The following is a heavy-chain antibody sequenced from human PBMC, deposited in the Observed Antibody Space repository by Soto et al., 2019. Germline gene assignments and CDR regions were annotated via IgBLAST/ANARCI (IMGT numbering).Heavy chain of an antibody. CDR3: AKDYRYQLPARSIDY. D-gene: IGHD2-2*01. V-gene: IGHV3-30*18. CDR1: GFTFNSYG. CDR2: ISYDGSNK. Sequence: GGSLRLSCAASGFTFNSYGIHWVRQAPGKGLEWVAVISYDGSNKYYADSVKGRFTISRDNSKNTLYLQMNSLRAEDTAVYYCAKDYRYQLPARSIDYWGQGTLVTVSS. J-gene: IGHJ4*02.